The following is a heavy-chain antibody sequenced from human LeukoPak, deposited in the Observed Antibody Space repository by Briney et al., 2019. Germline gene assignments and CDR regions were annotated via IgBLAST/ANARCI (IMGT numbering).Heavy chain of an antibody. CDR2: IIPIFGIA. J-gene: IGHJ4*02. CDR3: ARGGSYHQVPLDY. V-gene: IGHV1-69*04. D-gene: IGHD1-26*01. CDR1: GGTFSSYA. Sequence: RASVKVSCKASGGTFSSYAISWVRQAPGQGLEWMGRIIPIFGIANYAQKFQGRVTITADKSTSTAYMELSSLRSEDAAVYYCARGGSYHQVPLDYWGQGTLVTVSS.